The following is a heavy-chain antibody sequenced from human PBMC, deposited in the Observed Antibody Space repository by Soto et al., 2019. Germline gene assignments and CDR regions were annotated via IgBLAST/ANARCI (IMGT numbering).Heavy chain of an antibody. V-gene: IGHV3-48*01. Sequence: GSLRLSCAASGFTFSTYPMNWVRQVPGKGLEWVSYIRSSSSTIYYADSVKGRFTISIDSAKNSLYLQMNSLRAEDTAVYYWARDQGNNWDLDYWGQGTLVTVSS. CDR1: GFTFSTYP. J-gene: IGHJ4*02. CDR3: ARDQGNNWDLDY. CDR2: IRSSSSTI. D-gene: IGHD1-1*01.